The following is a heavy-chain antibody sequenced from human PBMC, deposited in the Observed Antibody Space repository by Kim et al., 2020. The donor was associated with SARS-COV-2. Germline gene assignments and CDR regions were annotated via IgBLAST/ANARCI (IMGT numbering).Heavy chain of an antibody. CDR3: ARLLGGMDV. Sequence: SYIYYADSVKGRFTISRDNTKNSLYLQMNSLRAEDTAVYYCARLLGGMDVWGQGTTVTVSS. V-gene: IGHV3-21*01. CDR2: SYI. D-gene: IGHD7-27*01. J-gene: IGHJ6*02.